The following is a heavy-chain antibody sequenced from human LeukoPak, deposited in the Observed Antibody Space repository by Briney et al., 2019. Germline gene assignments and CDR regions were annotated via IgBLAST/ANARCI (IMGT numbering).Heavy chain of an antibody. V-gene: IGHV3-30*02. J-gene: IGHJ6*03. CDR3: AKDGAIIYYYFMDV. CDR1: GFTFSSYG. D-gene: IGHD2-21*01. Sequence: GGSLRLSCAASGFTFSSYGMHWVRQAPGKGLEWVAFIRYDGSNKYYADSVRGRFTISRDNSKNTLYLQMNSLRPEDTAVYYCAKDGAIIYYYFMDVWGKGTTVTISS. CDR2: IRYDGSNK.